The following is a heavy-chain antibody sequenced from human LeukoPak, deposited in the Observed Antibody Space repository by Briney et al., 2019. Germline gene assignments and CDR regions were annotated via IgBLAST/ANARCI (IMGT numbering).Heavy chain of an antibody. Sequence: GASVTVSCKVSGYTLTELSMHWVRQAPGKGLEGMGGFYPEDGETIYAQKFQGRVTMTEDTSTDTAYMELSSLRSEDTAVYYCATEGAAAPSYYYYGMDVWGQGTTVTVSS. CDR3: ATEGAAAPSYYYYGMDV. CDR1: GYTLTELS. D-gene: IGHD2-15*01. CDR2: FYPEDGET. J-gene: IGHJ6*02. V-gene: IGHV1-24*01.